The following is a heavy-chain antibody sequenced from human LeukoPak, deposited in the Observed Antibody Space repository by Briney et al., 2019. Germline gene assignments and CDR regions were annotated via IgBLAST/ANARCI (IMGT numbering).Heavy chain of an antibody. CDR3: ARDQGDYLYRIFWFDP. CDR2: IYTSGST. Sequence: SQTLSLTCTVSGGSISSGSYYWSWIRQPAGKGLEWIGRIYTSGSTNYNPSLKSRVTISVDTSKNQFSLKLSSVTAADTAVYYCARDQGDYLYRIFWFDPWGQGTLVTVSS. V-gene: IGHV4-61*02. D-gene: IGHD4-17*01. J-gene: IGHJ5*02. CDR1: GGSISSGSYY.